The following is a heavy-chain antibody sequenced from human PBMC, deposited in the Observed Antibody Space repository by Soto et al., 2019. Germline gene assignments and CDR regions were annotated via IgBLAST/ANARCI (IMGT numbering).Heavy chain of an antibody. D-gene: IGHD1-1*01. CDR2: ISDDGSTA. J-gene: IGHJ4*02. CDR3: ARGPRVSSTGTGAH. Sequence: SGGSLRLSCSVSGFTFSAYWMHWVRRVPGKGLTWVSRISDDGSTATYADSVKGRFVISRDNAKNSLYLEMNTLRADDSGLYYCARGPRVSSTGTGAHWGRGTLVTVSS. CDR1: GFTFSAYW. V-gene: IGHV3-74*01.